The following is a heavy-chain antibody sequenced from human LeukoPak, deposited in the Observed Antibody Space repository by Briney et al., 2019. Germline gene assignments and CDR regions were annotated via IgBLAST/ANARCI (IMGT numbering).Heavy chain of an antibody. CDR2: ISWNSGSI. CDR3: ARPVVVVGIGGYYFDY. J-gene: IGHJ4*02. Sequence: PGGSLRLSCAASGFTFDDYAMHWVRQAPGKGLEWVSGISWNSGSIGYADSVKGRFTISRDNAKNSLYLQMNSLRAEDTAVYYCARPVVVVGIGGYYFDYWGQGTLVTVSS. D-gene: IGHD2-15*01. CDR1: GFTFDDYA. V-gene: IGHV3-9*01.